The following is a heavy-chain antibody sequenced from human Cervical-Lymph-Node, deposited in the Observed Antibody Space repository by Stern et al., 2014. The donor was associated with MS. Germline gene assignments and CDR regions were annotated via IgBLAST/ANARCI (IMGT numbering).Heavy chain of an antibody. V-gene: IGHV1-3*01. Sequence: QVQLVQSGAEVKKPGASVKVSCKASGYTFSSYAMHWVRQAPGQMLECMGWIIAGNGNTKYSQNFQGRVTINRDTSASTAYMELSSLRSEDTAVYYCARSYDFPIFDSWGQGTLVTVSS. CDR1: GYTFSSYA. J-gene: IGHJ4*02. D-gene: IGHD3-3*01. CDR2: IIAGNGNT. CDR3: ARSYDFPIFDS.